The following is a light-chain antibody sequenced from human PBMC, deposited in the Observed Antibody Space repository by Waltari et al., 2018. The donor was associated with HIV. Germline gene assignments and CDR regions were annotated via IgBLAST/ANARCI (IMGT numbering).Light chain of an antibody. CDR2: NNA. CDR1: SSNIGVNS. Sequence: QSVLTQPTSASGTPGQRVAIACSGSSSNIGVNSVKWTQQQPGTADNPLIYNNARRPSGVPDRFSGSKSGTSASLAISGLQSEDEADYYCGAWDDSLIGHVFGSGTRGTVL. CDR3: GAWDDSLIGHV. J-gene: IGLJ1*01. V-gene: IGLV1-44*01.